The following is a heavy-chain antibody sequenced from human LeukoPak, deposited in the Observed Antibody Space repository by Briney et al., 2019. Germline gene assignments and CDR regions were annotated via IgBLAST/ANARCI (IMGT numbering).Heavy chain of an antibody. Sequence: GGSLRLSCAASRFIFSSYAMSWVRQAPGKGLEWVSTIGSSGGSTYYAESVKGRFTISRDNSKNTLYLQMSTLRAEDTAVYYCARDQGDYGEFDYWGQGTLVTVSS. V-gene: IGHV3-23*01. D-gene: IGHD4-17*01. J-gene: IGHJ4*02. CDR1: RFIFSSYA. CDR3: ARDQGDYGEFDY. CDR2: IGSSGGST.